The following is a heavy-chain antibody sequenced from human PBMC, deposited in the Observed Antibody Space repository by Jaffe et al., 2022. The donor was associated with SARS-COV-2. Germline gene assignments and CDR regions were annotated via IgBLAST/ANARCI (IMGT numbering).Heavy chain of an antibody. CDR1: GFPFSSYS. CDR3: VRGTSGAMVLDR. CDR2: ISSSGSFV. V-gene: IGHV3-21*01. J-gene: IGHJ4*02. D-gene: IGHD5-18*01. Sequence: EVQLVESGGGLVKPGGSLRLSCAASGFPFSSYSMNWVRQAPGKGLEWLSSISSSGSFVHYADSVRDRFTVSRDSGNSLYLQMNSLTAEDTGVYYCVRGTSGAMVLDRWGLGTLVTVSS.